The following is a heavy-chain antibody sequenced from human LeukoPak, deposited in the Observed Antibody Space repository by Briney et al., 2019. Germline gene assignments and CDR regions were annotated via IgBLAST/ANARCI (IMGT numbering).Heavy chain of an antibody. CDR1: GGTFSSYA. V-gene: IGHV1-69*05. CDR3: AVYSSGWYGENYYFDY. D-gene: IGHD6-19*01. Sequence: ASVKVSCKASGGTFSSYAISWVRQAPGQGLEWMGRIIPIFGTANYAQKFQSRVTITTDESTSTAYMELSSLRSGDTAVYYCAVYSSGWYGENYYFDYWGQGTLVTVSS. CDR2: IIPIFGTA. J-gene: IGHJ4*02.